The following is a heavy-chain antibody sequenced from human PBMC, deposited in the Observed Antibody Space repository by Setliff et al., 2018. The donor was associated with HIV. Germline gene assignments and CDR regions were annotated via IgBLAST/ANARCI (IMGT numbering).Heavy chain of an antibody. CDR3: ARIPNHSSGFDY. CDR2: IVPILNTG. J-gene: IGHJ4*02. Sequence: GASVKVSCKASGYTFTNYGISWVRQAPGQGLEWMGGIVPILNTGNYAPKFQGRVTITADESTTTAYMELSSLRSEDTAVYYCARIPNHSSGFDYWGQGTPVTV. V-gene: IGHV1-69*13. D-gene: IGHD3-22*01. CDR1: GYTFTNYG.